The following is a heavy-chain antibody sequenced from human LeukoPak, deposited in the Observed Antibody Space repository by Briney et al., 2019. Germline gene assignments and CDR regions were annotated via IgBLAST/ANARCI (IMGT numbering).Heavy chain of an antibody. CDR2: IYYSGST. CDR3: AEEAVRWPFDY. CDR1: GGSISSSSYY. V-gene: IGHV4-39*01. J-gene: IGHJ4*02. Sequence: SETLSLTCTVSGGSISSSSYYWGWIRQPPGKGLEWIGSIYYSGSTYYNPSLKSRVTISVDTSKNQFSLKLSSVTAADTAVYYCAEEAVRWPFDYWGQGTLVTVSS. D-gene: IGHD4-23*01.